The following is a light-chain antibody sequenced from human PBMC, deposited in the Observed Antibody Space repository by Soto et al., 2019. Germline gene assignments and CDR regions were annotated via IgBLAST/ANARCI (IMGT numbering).Light chain of an antibody. Sequence: QSALTQPASVSASPGQSITISCTGTSSDIGAFDYVSWYQQYPGKAPKLMIYEVSNRPSGVSARFSGSKSGQTASLSISGLQAEDEADYYCSSYTNSFTWVFGGGTKLTVL. V-gene: IGLV2-14*01. CDR3: SSYTNSFTWV. CDR1: SSDIGAFDY. J-gene: IGLJ3*02. CDR2: EVS.